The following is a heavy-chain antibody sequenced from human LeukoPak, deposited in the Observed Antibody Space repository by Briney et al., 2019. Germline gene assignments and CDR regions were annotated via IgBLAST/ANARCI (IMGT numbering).Heavy chain of an antibody. Sequence: SVKVSCKASGGTFISYAISWVRQAPGQGLEWMGGIIPIFGTANYAQKFQGRVTITADESTSTAHMELSSLRSEDTAVYYCARGGYYGSGSSDYYGMDVWGQGTTVTVSS. J-gene: IGHJ6*02. CDR2: IIPIFGTA. V-gene: IGHV1-69*13. D-gene: IGHD3-10*01. CDR3: ARGGYYGSGSSDYYGMDV. CDR1: GGTFISYA.